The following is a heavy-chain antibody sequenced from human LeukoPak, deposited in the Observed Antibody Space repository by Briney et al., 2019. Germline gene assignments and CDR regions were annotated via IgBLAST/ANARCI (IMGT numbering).Heavy chain of an antibody. CDR2: INPSGGST. CDR1: GYTFTSYY. J-gene: IGHJ3*02. CDR3: ARGSSGYYRPSDAFDI. Sequence: ASVKVSCKASGYTFTSYYMHWVRQAPGQGLEWMGIINPSGGSTSYAQKFQGRVTMTRDMSTSTVYMELSSLRSEDTAVYYCARGSSGYYRPSDAFDIWGQGTMVTVSS. V-gene: IGHV1-46*01. D-gene: IGHD3-22*01.